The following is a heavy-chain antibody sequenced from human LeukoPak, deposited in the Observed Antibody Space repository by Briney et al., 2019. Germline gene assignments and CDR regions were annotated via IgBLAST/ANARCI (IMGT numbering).Heavy chain of an antibody. CDR3: ARVHSSSWYGPEKKGYFDY. J-gene: IGHJ4*02. Sequence: PGRSLRLSCAASGFTFSSYATHWVRQAPGKGLEWVAVISYDGSNKYYADSVKGRFTISRDNSKNTLYLQMNSLRAEDTAVYYCARVHSSSWYGPEKKGYFDYWGQGTLVTVSS. V-gene: IGHV3-30-3*01. CDR2: ISYDGSNK. D-gene: IGHD6-13*01. CDR1: GFTFSSYA.